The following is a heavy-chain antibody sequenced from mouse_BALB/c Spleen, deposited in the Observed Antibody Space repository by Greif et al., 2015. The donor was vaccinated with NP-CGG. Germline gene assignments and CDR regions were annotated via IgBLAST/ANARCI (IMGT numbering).Heavy chain of an antibody. V-gene: IGHV1-63*01. CDR3: AREGDYRYDDYAMDY. CDR2: IYPGSGNT. D-gene: IGHD2-14*01. J-gene: IGHJ4*01. Sequence: QVQLQQSGAELVRPRTSVKISCKASGYAFTNYWLGWVKQRPGHGLEWIGDIYPGSGNTYYNEKFKGKATLTADKSSSXAYMHLSSLTSEDSAVYFCAREGDYRYDDYAMDYWGQGTSVTVSS. CDR1: GYAFTNYW.